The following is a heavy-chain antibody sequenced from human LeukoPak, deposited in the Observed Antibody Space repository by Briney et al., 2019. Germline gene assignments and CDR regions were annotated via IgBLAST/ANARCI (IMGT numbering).Heavy chain of an antibody. J-gene: IGHJ4*02. CDR2: IRSKADSYAT. D-gene: IGHD6-19*01. Sequence: GGSLRLSCAASGFTFSGSAMHWVRQASGKGLEWLGRIRSKADSYATAYAASVKGRFTISRDDSKNTAYLQMNSLKTEDTAVYYCTIDRRDTSGWYGGFASWGQGALVTVSS. V-gene: IGHV3-73*01. CDR1: GFTFSGSA. CDR3: TIDRRDTSGWYGGFAS.